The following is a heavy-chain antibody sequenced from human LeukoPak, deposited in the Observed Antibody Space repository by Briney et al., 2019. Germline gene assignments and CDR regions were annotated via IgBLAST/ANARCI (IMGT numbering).Heavy chain of an antibody. D-gene: IGHD6-13*01. Sequence: GGSLRLSCAASGFTFSSYAMSWVRQAPGKGLEWVSAISGSGGSTYYADSVKGRFTISRDNSKNTLYLQMDSLRTEDTAVYYCAKALYRSSPTFDYWGQGTLVTVSS. CDR1: GFTFSSYA. J-gene: IGHJ4*02. CDR2: ISGSGGST. V-gene: IGHV3-23*01. CDR3: AKALYRSSPTFDY.